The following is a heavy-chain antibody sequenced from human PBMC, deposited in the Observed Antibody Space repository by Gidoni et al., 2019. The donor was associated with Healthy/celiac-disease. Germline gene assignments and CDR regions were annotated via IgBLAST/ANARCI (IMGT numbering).Heavy chain of an antibody. CDR1: GGSFSSYY. D-gene: IGHD3-3*01. J-gene: IGHJ6*03. CDR3: ARTATYYDFWSGYDYYYYYMDV. Sequence: QVQLQESGPGLVKPSETLSLTCTVSGGSFSSYYWSWIRQPAGKGLEWIARIYTSGSTNYNPSLKSRVTMSVDTSKNQFSLKLSSVTAADTAVYYCARTATYYDFWSGYDYYYYYMDVWGKGTTVTVSS. V-gene: IGHV4-4*07. CDR2: IYTSGST.